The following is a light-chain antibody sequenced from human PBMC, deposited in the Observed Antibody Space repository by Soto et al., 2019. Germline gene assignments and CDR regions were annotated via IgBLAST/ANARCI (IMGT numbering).Light chain of an antibody. V-gene: IGKV1-6*01. J-gene: IGKJ1*01. CDR1: QAIRTE. CDR2: GPS. CDR3: LQDYSYPRT. Sequence: AIQMTQSPSSLSASVGDRVIITCRASQAIRTELGWYQQRPGKAPKLLIYGPSNLQSGVPSRFSGSGSGTDFTLTINGLQPEDFATYYCLQDYSYPRTFGQGTKVDVK.